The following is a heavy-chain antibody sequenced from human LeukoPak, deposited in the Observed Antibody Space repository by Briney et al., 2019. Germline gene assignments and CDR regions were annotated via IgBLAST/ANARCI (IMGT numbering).Heavy chain of an antibody. D-gene: IGHD3-16*01. CDR3: ASEMIMAHAFDI. J-gene: IGHJ3*02. V-gene: IGHV1-69*05. CDR2: IIPIFGTA. CDR1: GGTFSSYA. Sequence: SVKVSCKASGGTFSSYAISWVRQAPGQGLEWMGGIIPIFGTANYAQKFQGRVTITTDESTSTAYMELSSLRSEDTAVYYCASEMIMAHAFDIWGQGTMVTVSS.